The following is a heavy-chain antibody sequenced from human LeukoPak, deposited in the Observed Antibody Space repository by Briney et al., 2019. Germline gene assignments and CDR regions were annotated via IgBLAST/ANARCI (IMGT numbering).Heavy chain of an antibody. CDR2: INAGNGNI. D-gene: IGHD3-22*01. Sequence: GASVKVSCKASGYTFTSYVMYWVRQAPGQRLEWMGWINAGNGNIKYSQKFQGRVTITRDKSASTAYMELSSLRSEDTAVYYCARLTRSGSPFDYWGQGTLVTVSS. CDR3: ARLTRSGSPFDY. CDR1: GYTFTSYV. V-gene: IGHV1-3*01. J-gene: IGHJ4*02.